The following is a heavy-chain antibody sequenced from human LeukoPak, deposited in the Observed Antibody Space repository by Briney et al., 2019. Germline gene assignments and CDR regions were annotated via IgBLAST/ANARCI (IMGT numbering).Heavy chain of an antibody. CDR2: IIPIFGTA. CDR1: GGTFSSYA. CDR3: ASFSVVGFRGWFDP. D-gene: IGHD6-19*01. V-gene: IGHV1-69*05. Sequence: GASVKVSCKASGGTFSSYAISWVRQAPGQGLEWMGGIIPIFGTANYAQKFQGRVTITTDESTSTAYMELSSLRSEDTAVYYCASFSVVGFRGWFDPWGQGTLVTVSS. J-gene: IGHJ5*02.